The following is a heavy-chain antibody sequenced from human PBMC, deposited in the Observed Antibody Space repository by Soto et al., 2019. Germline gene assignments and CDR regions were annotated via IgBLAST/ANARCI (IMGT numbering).Heavy chain of an antibody. D-gene: IGHD2-2*01. CDR1: GGSISSYY. J-gene: IGHJ6*03. V-gene: IGHV4-59*08. CDR2: IYYSGST. Sequence: SETLSLTCTVSGGSISSYYWSWIRQPPGKGLEWIGYIYYSGSTNYNPSLKSRVTISVDTSKNQFSPKLSSVTAADTAVYYCARHYCSGTSCYGDYYYYMDVWGKGTTVTVSS. CDR3: ARHYCSGTSCYGDYYYYMDV.